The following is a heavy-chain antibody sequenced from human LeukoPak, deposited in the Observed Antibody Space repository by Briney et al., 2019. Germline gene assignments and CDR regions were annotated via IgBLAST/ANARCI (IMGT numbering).Heavy chain of an antibody. V-gene: IGHV3-74*01. CDR3: ATCRPSSWYYFDF. D-gene: IGHD6-13*01. CDR2: ITSDGRNT. Sequence: GRSLTLSCAASGFTFSSYWIHWVRQTPGKGMGWVSSITSDGRNTASAYSVRGRFTISRDNSKNSLYLQMNSLRAEDTAVYYCATCRPSSWYYFDFWGQGALVTVSS. J-gene: IGHJ4*02. CDR1: GFTFSSYW.